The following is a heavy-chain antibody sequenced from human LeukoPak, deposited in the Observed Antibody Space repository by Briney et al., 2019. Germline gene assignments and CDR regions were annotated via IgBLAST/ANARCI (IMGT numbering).Heavy chain of an antibody. CDR2: VHHTGST. CDR3: ARVQTLYYYDSSGRYWYFDL. J-gene: IGHJ2*01. Sequence: SETVSLTCNVSGYSISRGYYWGWIRQPPGKGLEWIGSVHHTGSTYYNPSLKSRVTISVDTSKNQFSLKLSSVTAADTAVYYCARVQTLYYYDSSGRYWYFDLWGRGTLVTVSS. CDR1: GYSISRGYY. D-gene: IGHD3-22*01. V-gene: IGHV4-38-2*02.